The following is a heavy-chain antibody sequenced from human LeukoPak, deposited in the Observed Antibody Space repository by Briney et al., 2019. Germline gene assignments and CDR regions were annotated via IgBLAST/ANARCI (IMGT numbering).Heavy chain of an antibody. D-gene: IGHD2-21*02. CDR1: GGTFSSYA. Sequence: ASVKVSCKASGGTFSSYAISWVRQAPGQGLEWMGRIIPILGIANYAQKFQGRVTITADKSTSTAYMGLSSLRSEDTAVYYCARMLTSTPRDWGQGTLVTVSS. J-gene: IGHJ4*02. CDR2: IIPILGIA. CDR3: ARMLTSTPRD. V-gene: IGHV1-69*04.